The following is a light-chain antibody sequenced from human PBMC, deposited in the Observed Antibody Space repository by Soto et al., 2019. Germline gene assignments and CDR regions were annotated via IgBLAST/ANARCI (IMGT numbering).Light chain of an antibody. J-gene: IGKJ4*01. CDR3: QQRSNWPPS. CDR1: QSISSN. CDR2: GAS. V-gene: IGKV3-15*01. Sequence: IVMTQSPATLSVSPGERATLSCRASQSISSNLAWYQQKPGQAPRLLIYGASTRATGIPARFSGSGSGTDFTLTISSLEPEDFAVYYCQQRSNWPPSFGGGTKVDIK.